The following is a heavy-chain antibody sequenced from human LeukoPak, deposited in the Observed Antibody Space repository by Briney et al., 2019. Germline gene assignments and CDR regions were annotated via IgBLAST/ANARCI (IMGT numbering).Heavy chain of an antibody. CDR2: IYYSGST. Sequence: SETLSLTCTVSGGSIGSSSYYWGWIRQPPGKGLEWIGSIYYSGSTYYNPSLKSRVTISVDTSKNQFSLKLSSVTAADTAVYYCASSYDSSGYYGWFDPWGQGTLVTVSS. CDR1: GGSIGSSSYY. D-gene: IGHD3-22*01. V-gene: IGHV4-39*07. CDR3: ASSYDSSGYYGWFDP. J-gene: IGHJ5*02.